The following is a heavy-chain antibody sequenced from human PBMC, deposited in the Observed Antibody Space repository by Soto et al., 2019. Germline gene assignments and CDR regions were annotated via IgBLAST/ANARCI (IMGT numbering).Heavy chain of an antibody. D-gene: IGHD6-13*01. CDR1: GYSFTSNW. J-gene: IGHJ4*02. CDR2: IDPRDSYT. V-gene: IGHV5-10-1*01. CDR3: ARLRTAATGSDFDF. Sequence: PGESLKISCRGSGYSFTSNWISWVRQMPGEGLEWMGRIDPRDSYTNYSPSFQGHVTISTDKSISTAYLQWSSLEASDTAMYYCARLRTAATGSDFDFWGPGTLVTVSS.